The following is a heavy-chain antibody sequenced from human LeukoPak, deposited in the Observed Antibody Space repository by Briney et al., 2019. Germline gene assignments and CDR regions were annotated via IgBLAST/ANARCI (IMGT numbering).Heavy chain of an antibody. Sequence: GGSLRLSCAASGFTFSSYSMNWVRQAPGKGLEWVSSISSSSSYIYYADSVKGRFTISRDNAKNSLYLQMNSLRAEDTAVYYCATANNFMRFDYWGQGTWSPSPQ. CDR2: ISSSSSYI. CDR3: ATANNFMRFDY. V-gene: IGHV3-21*01. D-gene: IGHD1-20*01. J-gene: IGHJ4*02. CDR1: GFTFSSYS.